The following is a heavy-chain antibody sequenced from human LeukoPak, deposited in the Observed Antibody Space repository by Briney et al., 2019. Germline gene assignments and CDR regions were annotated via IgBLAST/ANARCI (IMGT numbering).Heavy chain of an antibody. D-gene: IGHD3-3*01. CDR2: ISGSGGNT. V-gene: IGHV3-23*01. CDR3: ARGYLRFLEWLSTYYYYGMDV. CDR1: GFTFSSYA. Sequence: GGSLRLSCAASGFTFSSYAMSWVRQAPGKGLEWVSVISGSGGNTYYADSVKGRFTISRDNSKNTLYLQMNSLRAEDTAVYYCARGYLRFLEWLSTYYYYGMDVWGQGTTVTVSS. J-gene: IGHJ6*02.